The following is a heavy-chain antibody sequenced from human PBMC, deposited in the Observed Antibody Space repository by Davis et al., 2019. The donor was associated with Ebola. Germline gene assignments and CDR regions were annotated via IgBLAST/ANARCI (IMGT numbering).Heavy chain of an antibody. V-gene: IGHV4-59*11. CDR3: AGVFGVASESPFDY. D-gene: IGHD3-3*01. CDR1: GGSISSHY. Sequence: PSETLSLTCTVSGGSISSHYWSWIRQPPGKGLEWIGYIYYSGSTNYNPSLKSRVTISVDTSKNQFSLKLSSVTAADTAVYYCAGVFGVASESPFDYWGQGTLVTVSS. CDR2: IYYSGST. J-gene: IGHJ4*02.